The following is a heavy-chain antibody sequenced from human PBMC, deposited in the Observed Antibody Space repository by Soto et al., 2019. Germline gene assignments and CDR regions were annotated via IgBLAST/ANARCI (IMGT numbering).Heavy chain of an antibody. CDR2: LYRTDGT. J-gene: IGHJ3*02. Sequence: PGGSLRLSCAASGFTFSNAWMSWVRQAPGKGLEWVSGLYRTDGTYYADSVKGRFSTSKDNSKNTFYLHLNSLRPDDTAVYYCASWLIREHAFDIWGLGTMVTVSS. CDR1: GFTFSNAW. D-gene: IGHD6-19*01. CDR3: ASWLIREHAFDI. V-gene: IGHV3-53*01.